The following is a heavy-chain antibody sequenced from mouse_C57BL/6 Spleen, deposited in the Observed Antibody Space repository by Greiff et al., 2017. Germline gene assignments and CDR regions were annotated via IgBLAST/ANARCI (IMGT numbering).Heavy chain of an antibody. Sequence: VQLQQPGAELVKPGASVKLSCKASGYTFTSYWMQWVKQRPGQGLAWIGELDPSVSYTTYNQKFKGKAPLTVDTSSSTGYMQLSSLTSEDSAVYYCARGGYDGSSRRYFDVWGTGTTVTVSS. J-gene: IGHJ1*03. CDR2: LDPSVSYT. D-gene: IGHD1-1*01. CDR1: GYTFTSYW. V-gene: IGHV1-50*01. CDR3: ARGGYDGSSRRYFDV.